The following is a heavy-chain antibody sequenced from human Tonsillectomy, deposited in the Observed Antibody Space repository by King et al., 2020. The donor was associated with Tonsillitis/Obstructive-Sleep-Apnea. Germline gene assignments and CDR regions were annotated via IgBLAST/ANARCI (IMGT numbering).Heavy chain of an antibody. CDR2: IDPSDSYT. V-gene: IGHV5-10-1*01. D-gene: IGHD2-2*01. J-gene: IGHJ6*03. CDR1: GYSFTSYW. CDR3: ARSVVPAAKGYYYYMDV. Sequence: VQLVESGAEVKKPGESLRISCKGSGYSFTSYWISWVRQLPGKGLEWMGRIDPSDSYTNYSPSFKGHVTISADKSISTAYLQGSSLKASDTAMYYCARSVVPAAKGYYYYMDVWGKGTTVTVSS.